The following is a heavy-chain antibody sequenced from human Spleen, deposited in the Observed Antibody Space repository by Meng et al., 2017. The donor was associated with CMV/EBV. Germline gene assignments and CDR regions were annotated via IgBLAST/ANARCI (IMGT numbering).Heavy chain of an antibody. V-gene: IGHV4-4*02. J-gene: IGHJ6*02. D-gene: IGHD6-6*01. CDR3: ARRGARLNYYYGLDV. Sequence: GSLRLSCTVSGASIISNDWWNWVRQPPGKGLEVIGEIYQCGRSDYNPSLRGRVTISLDESRNQFSLRLTSVTAADTAVYYCARRGARLNYYYGLDVWGPGTTVTVSS. CDR1: GASIISNDW. CDR2: IYQCGRS.